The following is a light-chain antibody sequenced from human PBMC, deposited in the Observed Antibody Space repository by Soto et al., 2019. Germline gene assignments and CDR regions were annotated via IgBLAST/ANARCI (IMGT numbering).Light chain of an antibody. Sequence: QPVLTQSPSASASLGASVKLTCTLSSGHSSYAIAWHQQQPEKGPRYLMKLNSDGSHSKGDGIPDRFSGSSSGAERYLTISSLQSEDEADYYCSSWDDSLNVVVFGGGTKVTVL. CDR3: SSWDDSLNVVV. CDR2: LNSDGSH. CDR1: SGHSSYA. V-gene: IGLV4-69*01. J-gene: IGLJ2*01.